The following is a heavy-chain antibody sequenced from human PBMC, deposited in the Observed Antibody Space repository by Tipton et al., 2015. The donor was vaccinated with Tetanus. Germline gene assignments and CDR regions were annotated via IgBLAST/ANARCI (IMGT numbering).Heavy chain of an antibody. D-gene: IGHD5-18*01. CDR1: GFTFSSYG. CDR3: ARGSSAMVTVYYYYGMDV. V-gene: IGHV3-33*01. CDR2: IWYDGSNK. Sequence: SLRPSCAASGFTFSSYGMHWVRQAPGKGLEWVAVIWYDGSNKYYADSVKGRFTISRDNSKNTLYLQMNSLRAEDTAVYYCARGSSAMVTVYYYYGMDVWGQGTTVTVSS. J-gene: IGHJ6*02.